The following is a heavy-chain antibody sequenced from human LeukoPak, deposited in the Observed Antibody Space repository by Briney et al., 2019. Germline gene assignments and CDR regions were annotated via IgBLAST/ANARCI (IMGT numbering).Heavy chain of an antibody. D-gene: IGHD3-10*01. CDR2: IYYSGST. V-gene: IGHV4-39*01. J-gene: IGHJ4*02. CDR3: ARLIYGSGSYPLYDY. CDR1: GASISSSSYY. Sequence: SETLSLTCTVSGASISSSSYYWAWIRQPPGKGLEWIGSIYYSGSTYYNPSLKSRVTMSVDTSKNQFSLKLTSVTAADTAVYYCARLIYGSGSYPLYDYWGQGTLVTVSS.